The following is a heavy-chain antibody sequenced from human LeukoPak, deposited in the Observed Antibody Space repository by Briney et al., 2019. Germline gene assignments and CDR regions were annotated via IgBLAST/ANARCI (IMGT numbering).Heavy chain of an antibody. J-gene: IGHJ4*02. V-gene: IGHV4-39*02. Sequence: SETLSLTCTVSGCSITSSSSYWGWVRQPPGKGPEWIGSIYYSGLTYDNPSLKSRVSISVDPAKNHFSLKVTSVTAADTAVYASGTFDDYGDYDRGDYFDHWGQGTLVTVSS. D-gene: IGHD4-17*01. CDR2: IYYSGLT. CDR1: GCSITSSSSY. CDR3: GTFDDYGDYDRGDYFDH.